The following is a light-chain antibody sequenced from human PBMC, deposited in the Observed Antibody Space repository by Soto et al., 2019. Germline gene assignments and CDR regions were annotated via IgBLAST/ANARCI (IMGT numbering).Light chain of an antibody. CDR3: QQYSSSPSWT. CDR1: QSISSSY. J-gene: IGKJ1*01. Sequence: EIVLTQSPGTLSLSPGERATLSCRASQSISSSYVAWYQQRPGQAPRLLIYGASSRATGITDRFSGSGSGTAFTLTISRLEPEDFAVYYCQQYSSSPSWTFGQGTKVEIK. CDR2: GAS. V-gene: IGKV3-20*01.